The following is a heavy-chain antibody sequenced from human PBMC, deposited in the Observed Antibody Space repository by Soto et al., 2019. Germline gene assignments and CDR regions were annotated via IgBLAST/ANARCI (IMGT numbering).Heavy chain of an antibody. CDR2: IYESGST. J-gene: IGHJ4*02. CDR3: ARRITVPDNYFDL. V-gene: IGHV4-39*01. CDR1: GGSISSITYY. Sequence: QLQLQESGPGLVKPSETLSLTCAVSGGSISSITYYWGWIRQPPGKGLEWIGSIYESGSTYYHPSLKSRVSLAEDTSKPQFALRLSAVTAADTAVYCCARRITVPDNYFDLWRQGTLVTVSS. D-gene: IGHD4-17*01.